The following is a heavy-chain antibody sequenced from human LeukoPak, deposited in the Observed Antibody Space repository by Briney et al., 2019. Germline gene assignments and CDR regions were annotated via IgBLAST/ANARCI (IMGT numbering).Heavy chain of an antibody. Sequence: SETLSLTCTVSGGSISSYYWSWIRQPPGKGLEWIGYIYYSGSTNYNPSLKSRVTISVDTSKNQFSLKLSSVTAADTAVYYCARVKIGQGQYYFDYWGQGTLVTVSS. J-gene: IGHJ4*02. CDR1: GGSISSYY. D-gene: IGHD3-10*01. V-gene: IGHV4-59*01. CDR3: ARVKIGQGQYYFDY. CDR2: IYYSGST.